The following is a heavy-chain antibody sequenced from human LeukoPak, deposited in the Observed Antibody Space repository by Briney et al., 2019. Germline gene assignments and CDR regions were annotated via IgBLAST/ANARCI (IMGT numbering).Heavy chain of an antibody. V-gene: IGHV3-48*03. D-gene: IGHD2-15*01. CDR3: ARTYGSGSLDY. CDR2: ISSSGSTI. J-gene: IGHJ4*02. Sequence: AGGSLRLSCAASGFTFSSYEMNWVRQAPGKGLEWVSYISSSGSTIYYADSVQGRFTISRDNAKNSIYLQMNGLTAEDTAVYYCARTYGSGSLDYGGQGTLVTVSS. CDR1: GFTFSSYE.